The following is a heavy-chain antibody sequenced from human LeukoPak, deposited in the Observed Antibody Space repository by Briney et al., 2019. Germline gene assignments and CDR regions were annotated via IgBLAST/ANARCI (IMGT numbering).Heavy chain of an antibody. D-gene: IGHD4-23*01. CDR2: ISYDGSNK. CDR1: GFTFSSYG. Sequence: GGSLRLSCAASGFTFSSYGMHWVRQAPGKGLEWVAVISYDGSNKYYADSVKGRFTISRDNSKNTLYLQMNSLRVEDTAVYYCAKEHYGGNSPPDFDLWGRGTLVTVSS. CDR3: AKEHYGGNSPPDFDL. J-gene: IGHJ2*01. V-gene: IGHV3-30*18.